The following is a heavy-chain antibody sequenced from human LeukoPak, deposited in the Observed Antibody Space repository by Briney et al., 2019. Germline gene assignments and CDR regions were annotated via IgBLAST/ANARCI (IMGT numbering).Heavy chain of an antibody. CDR3: ARDLEYFDWLQYFQH. D-gene: IGHD3-9*01. CDR2: INPNSGGT. Sequence: ASVKVSCKASGYTFTSYGISWVRQAPGQGLEWMGWINPNSGGTNYAQKFQGRVTMTRDTSISTAYMELSRLRSDDTAVYYCARDLEYFDWLQYFQHWGQGTLVTVSS. CDR1: GYTFTSYG. V-gene: IGHV1-2*02. J-gene: IGHJ1*01.